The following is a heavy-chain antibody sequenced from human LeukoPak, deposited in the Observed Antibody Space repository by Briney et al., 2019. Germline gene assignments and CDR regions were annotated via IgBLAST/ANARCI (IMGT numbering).Heavy chain of an antibody. CDR3: ARESYGRDFFDY. J-gene: IGHJ4*02. Sequence: GGSLRLSCAASGFTVSSNYMSWVRQAPGKGLEWVSVIYSGGSTYYADSVKGRFTISRDNSKNTLYLQMNSLRAEDTAVYYCARESYGRDFFDYWGQGTLVTVSS. CDR1: GFTVSSNY. CDR2: IYSGGST. V-gene: IGHV3-66*01. D-gene: IGHD5-18*01.